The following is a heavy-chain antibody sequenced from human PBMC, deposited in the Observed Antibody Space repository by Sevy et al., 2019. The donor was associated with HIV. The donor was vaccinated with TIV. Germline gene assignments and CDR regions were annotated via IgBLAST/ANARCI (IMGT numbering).Heavy chain of an antibody. V-gene: IGHV4-30-4*01. J-gene: IGHJ3*02. D-gene: IGHD2-2*01. CDR1: GGSISSGDYY. Sequence: SETLSLTCPVSGGSISSGDYYWSWIRQPPGKGLEWIGYIYYSGSTYYDPSLKSRVTISVDTSKNQFSLKLSSVTAADTAVYYCARSPRDIVLVPAALDAFDIWGQGTMVTVSS. CDR2: IYYSGST. CDR3: ARSPRDIVLVPAALDAFDI.